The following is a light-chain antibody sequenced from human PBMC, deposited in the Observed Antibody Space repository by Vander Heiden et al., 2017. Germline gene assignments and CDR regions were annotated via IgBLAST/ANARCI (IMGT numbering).Light chain of an antibody. CDR1: QSISTY. CDR3: QQDYYGLT. J-gene: IGKJ4*01. V-gene: IGKV3-15*01. Sequence: VMTQSPATLSVSPGERATLSCRASQSISTYLAWYQQKPGQAPRLLIHGASNRATGIPTRFSGSGSGTEFTLTISSLQSGDFAVYYFQQDYYGLTFGGGTKVEIK. CDR2: GAS.